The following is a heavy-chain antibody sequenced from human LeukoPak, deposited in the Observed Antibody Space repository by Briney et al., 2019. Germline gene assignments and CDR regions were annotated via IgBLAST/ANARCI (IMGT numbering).Heavy chain of an antibody. CDR2: IYYSGST. D-gene: IGHD6-19*01. J-gene: IGHJ4*02. CDR1: GGSISSYY. CDR3: ARSIAVADPPGN. Sequence: SSETLSLTCTVSGGSISSYYWSWIRQPPGKRPEWIGYIYYSGSTNYNPSLKSRVTISVDTSKNQLSLKLSSVTAADTAVYYCARSIAVADPPGNWGQGTLVTVSS. V-gene: IGHV4-59*08.